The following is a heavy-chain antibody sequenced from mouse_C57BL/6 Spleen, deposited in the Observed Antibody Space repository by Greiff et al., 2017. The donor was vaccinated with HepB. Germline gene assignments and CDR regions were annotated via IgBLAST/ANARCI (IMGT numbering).Heavy chain of an antibody. CDR3: ARVYGSRKVYYFDY. V-gene: IGHV5-17*01. Sequence: EVHLVESGGGLVKPGGSLKLSCAASGFTFSDYGMHWVRQAPEKGLEWVAYISSGSSTIYYADTVKGRFTISRDNAKNTLFLQMTSLRSEDTAMYYCARVYGSRKVYYFDYWGQGTTLTVSS. CDR2: ISSGSSTI. J-gene: IGHJ2*01. D-gene: IGHD1-1*01. CDR1: GFTFSDYG.